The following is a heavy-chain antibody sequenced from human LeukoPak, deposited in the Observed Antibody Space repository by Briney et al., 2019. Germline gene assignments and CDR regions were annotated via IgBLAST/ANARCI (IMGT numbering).Heavy chain of an antibody. D-gene: IGHD3-10*01. Sequence: PGGSLRLSCAASGFTFSSYSMNRVRQAPGKGLEWVSYISSSSSTIYYADSVKGRFTISRDNAKNSLYLQMNSLRAEDTAVYYCARDSSLWFGKRFDYWGQGTLVTVSS. CDR1: GFTFSSYS. V-gene: IGHV3-48*01. CDR3: ARDSSLWFGKRFDY. J-gene: IGHJ4*02. CDR2: ISSSSSTI.